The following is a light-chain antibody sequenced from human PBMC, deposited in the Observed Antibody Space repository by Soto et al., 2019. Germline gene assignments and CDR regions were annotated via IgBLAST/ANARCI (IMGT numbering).Light chain of an antibody. J-gene: IGKJ4*01. Sequence: DIQMTQSPSSLSASVGDRVTITCRASQSISSYLNWYQQKPGKAPKLLIYAASSLQSGVPSRFSGSGSGTDFTLTISSLQPEDFATYYCQHSYSTLFFGGGTKVEIK. CDR3: QHSYSTLF. V-gene: IGKV1-39*01. CDR1: QSISSY. CDR2: AAS.